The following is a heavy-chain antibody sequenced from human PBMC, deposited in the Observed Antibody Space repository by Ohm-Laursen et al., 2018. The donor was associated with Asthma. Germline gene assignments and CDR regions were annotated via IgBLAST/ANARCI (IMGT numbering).Heavy chain of an antibody. CDR1: AGTFSSYA. J-gene: IGHJ4*02. D-gene: IGHD1-7*01. CDR3: ASSGNWNYGEYYFDY. Sequence: GPSVKVSCKASAGTFSSYAISWARQAPGQGLEWMGGIIPIFGTANYAQKFQAGVTITADESTSIAYMELSSLRSEDTAVYYCASSGNWNYGEYYFDYWGQGPLVTVSS. V-gene: IGHV1-69*13. CDR2: IIPIFGTA.